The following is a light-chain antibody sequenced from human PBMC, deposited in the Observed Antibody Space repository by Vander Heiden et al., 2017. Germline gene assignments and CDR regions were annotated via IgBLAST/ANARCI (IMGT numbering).Light chain of an antibody. CDR2: LGS. V-gene: IGKV2-28*01. CDR1: QSLLHSNGYNY. Sequence: QSPLSLPVTPGEPASISCRSSQSLLHSNGYNYLDWYLQKPGQSPQLLIYLGSNRASGVPDRFSGSGSGTDFTLKISRLEAEDVGVYYCRQALETPRTFGQGTRVEIK. J-gene: IGKJ1*01. CDR3: RQALETPRT.